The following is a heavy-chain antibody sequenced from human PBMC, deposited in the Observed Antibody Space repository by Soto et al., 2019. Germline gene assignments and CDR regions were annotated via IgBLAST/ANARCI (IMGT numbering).Heavy chain of an antibody. CDR1: GLTFTTNT. V-gene: IGHV3-30-3*01. Sequence: GSLRLSCAASGLTFTTNTVHWVRQAPGKGLEWVAVILYDGTKKYYAASVKGRFTISRDNSKNALYLQMNSLRVEDTAVYYCARVAVVPAAIPHELRNWYFDLWGPGTLVTVSS. CDR2: ILYDGTKK. CDR3: ARVAVVPAAIPHELRNWYFDL. D-gene: IGHD2-2*02. J-gene: IGHJ2*01.